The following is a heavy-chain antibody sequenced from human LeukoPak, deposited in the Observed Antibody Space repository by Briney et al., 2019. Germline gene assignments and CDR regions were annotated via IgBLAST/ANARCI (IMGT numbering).Heavy chain of an antibody. CDR1: GFIFSSYE. CDR2: ISSSGSTI. D-gene: IGHD3-16*01. Sequence: PGGSLRLSCAASGFIFSSYEMNWVRQAPGKGLEWVSYISSSGSTIYYADSVKGRFTISRDNAKNSLYLQMNSLRAEDTAVYYCARTSRGIDAFDIGGQGTMVTVSS. J-gene: IGHJ3*02. V-gene: IGHV3-48*03. CDR3: ARTSRGIDAFDI.